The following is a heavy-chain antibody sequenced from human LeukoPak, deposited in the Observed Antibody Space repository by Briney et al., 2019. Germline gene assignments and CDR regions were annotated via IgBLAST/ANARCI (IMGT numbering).Heavy chain of an antibody. J-gene: IGHJ4*02. D-gene: IGHD3-10*01. Sequence: GGSLRLSCAASGFTFSSYAMSWVRQAPGKGLEWVSGINWNGGSTGYADSVKGRFTISRDNAKNSLYLQMNSLRAEDTALYYCARDRTYYGSGSFDYWGQGTLVTVSS. CDR3: ARDRTYYGSGSFDY. CDR1: GFTFSSYA. V-gene: IGHV3-20*04. CDR2: INWNGGST.